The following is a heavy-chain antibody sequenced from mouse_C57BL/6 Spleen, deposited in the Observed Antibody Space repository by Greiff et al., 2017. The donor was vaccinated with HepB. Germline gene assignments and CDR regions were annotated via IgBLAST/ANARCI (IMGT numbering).Heavy chain of an antibody. V-gene: IGHV6-3*01. J-gene: IGHJ4*01. D-gene: IGHD2-3*01. CDR2: IRLKSDNYAT. CDR1: GFTFSNYW. Sequence: EVMLVESGGGLVQPGGSMKLSCVASGFTFSNYWMNWVRQSPEKGLEWVAQIRLKSDNYATHYAESVKGRLTISRDDSKSSVYLQMNNLRAEDTGIYDCTGLRWLLRDAMDYWGQGTSVTVSS. CDR3: TGLRWLLRDAMDY.